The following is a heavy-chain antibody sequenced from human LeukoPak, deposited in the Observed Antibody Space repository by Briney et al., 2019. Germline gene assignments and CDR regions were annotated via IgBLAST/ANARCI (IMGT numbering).Heavy chain of an antibody. J-gene: IGHJ4*02. Sequence: PGGSLRLSCAASGNSWMHWVRQAPGKGLVWVSHINSDGSWTSYADSVKGRFTISKDNAKNTEYLQMNSLRAEDTAVYYCVGFYETYWGRGTLVTVSS. CDR2: INSDGSWT. D-gene: IGHD2/OR15-2a*01. V-gene: IGHV3-74*01. CDR1: GNSW. CDR3: VGFYETY.